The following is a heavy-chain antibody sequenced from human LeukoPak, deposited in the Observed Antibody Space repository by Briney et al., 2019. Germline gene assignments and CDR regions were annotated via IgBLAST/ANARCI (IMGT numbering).Heavy chain of an antibody. V-gene: IGHV3-48*03. CDR2: ISSSGGTI. D-gene: IGHD2-2*01. Sequence: PGGSLRLSCSASGFTFSSYEMNWVRQAPGKGLEWVSYISSSGGTIYYADSVKGRLTISRDNAKNSLYLQMNSLRAEDTAVYYCARDLSYCTITSCSYYYYGMDVWGQGTTVTVSS. J-gene: IGHJ6*02. CDR1: GFTFSSYE. CDR3: ARDLSYCTITSCSYYYYGMDV.